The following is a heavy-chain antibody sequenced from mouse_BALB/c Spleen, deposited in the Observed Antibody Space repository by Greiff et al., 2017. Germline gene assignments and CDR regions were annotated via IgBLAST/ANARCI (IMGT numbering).Heavy chain of an antibody. D-gene: IGHD2-14*01. CDR3: ARDMGYDGFAY. V-gene: IGHV7-3*02. CDR2: IRNKANGYTT. Sequence: EVKLVESGGGLVQPGGSLRLSCASSGFSFTDYYMSWVRQPPGKALEWMGFIRNKANGYTTEYSASVKGLFTISRDNSQSILYLQMNTLRAEDSATYYCARDMGYDGFAYWGQGTLVTVSA. CDR1: GFSFTDYY. J-gene: IGHJ3*01.